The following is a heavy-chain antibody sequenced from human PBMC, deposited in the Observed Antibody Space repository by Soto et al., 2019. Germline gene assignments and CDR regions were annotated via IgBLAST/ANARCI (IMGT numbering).Heavy chain of an antibody. CDR1: GFSFSSYW. CDR3: ARTGVSSAFEI. Sequence: GESLKISCKGSGFSFSSYWIGWVRQMPGKGLECMGIIYPGDSDTRYNPSFQGQVTISVEKSITTAYLQWSSLKTSDTAMYYCARTGVSSAFEIWGQGTLVPLSS. CDR2: IYPGDSDT. J-gene: IGHJ4*03. V-gene: IGHV5-51*01. D-gene: IGHD3-16*01.